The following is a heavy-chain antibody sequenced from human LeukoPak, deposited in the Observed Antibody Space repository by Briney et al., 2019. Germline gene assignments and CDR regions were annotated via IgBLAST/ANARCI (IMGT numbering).Heavy chain of an antibody. D-gene: IGHD5-18*01. V-gene: IGHV4-30-4*01. CDR1: GGSISSGGYY. CDR3: ARDSVAEYSYGQYYYYGMDV. CDR2: IYYSGST. Sequence: KPSQTLSLTCTVSGGSISSGGYYWSWIRQPPGKGLEWIGYIYYSGSTYYNPSLKSRVTISVDTSKNQFSLKLSSVTAADTAVYYCARDSVAEYSYGQYYYYGMDVWGQGTTVTVSS. J-gene: IGHJ6*02.